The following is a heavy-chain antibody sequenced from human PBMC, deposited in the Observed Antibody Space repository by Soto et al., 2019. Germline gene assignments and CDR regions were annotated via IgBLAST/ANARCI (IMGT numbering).Heavy chain of an antibody. J-gene: IGHJ4*02. Sequence: QLQLQESGPGLVKPSETLSLTCTVSGGSISSSSYYWGWIRQPPGKGLEWIGSIYYSGSTYYNPSLKSRVTISVDTSKNQFSLKLSSVTAADTAVYCCGRHTPAISISDHWGQGTLVTVSS. V-gene: IGHV4-39*01. CDR3: GRHTPAISISDH. CDR2: IYYSGST. D-gene: IGHD2-15*01. CDR1: GGSISSSSYY.